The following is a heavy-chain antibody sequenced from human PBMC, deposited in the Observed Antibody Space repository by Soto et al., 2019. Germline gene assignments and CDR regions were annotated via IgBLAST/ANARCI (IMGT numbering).Heavy chain of an antibody. Sequence: EVQLVESGGGLVKPGGSHRLSCAASGFTFSNAWMSWVRQAPGQGLEWVGRIKRNTDGGTTDYAAPVQGRFTISRDDSKNTLYLQMDSLKTEDTAVYYCTTGMTTVTAGFDYWGQGTLVTVSS. CDR2: IKRNTDGGTT. V-gene: IGHV3-15*01. D-gene: IGHD4-17*01. J-gene: IGHJ4*02. CDR1: GFTFSNAW. CDR3: TTGMTTVTAGFDY.